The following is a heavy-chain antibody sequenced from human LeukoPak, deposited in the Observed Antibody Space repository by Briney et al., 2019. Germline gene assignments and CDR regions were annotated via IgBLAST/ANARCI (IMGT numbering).Heavy chain of an antibody. V-gene: IGHV4-30-4*01. CDR1: GGSISSGDYY. D-gene: IGHD5-18*01. Sequence: ASETLSLTCTVSGGSISSGDYYWSWIRQPPGKGLEWIGYIYYSGSTYYNPSLKSRVTISVDTSKNQFSLKLSSVTAADTAVYYCARGVAGYSYGSSGTDYWGQGTLVTVSS. CDR3: ARGVAGYSYGSSGTDY. CDR2: IYYSGST. J-gene: IGHJ4*02.